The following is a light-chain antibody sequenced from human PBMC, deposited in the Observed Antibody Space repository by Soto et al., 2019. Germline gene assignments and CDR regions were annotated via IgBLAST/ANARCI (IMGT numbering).Light chain of an antibody. CDR2: GAS. CDR3: QQYNTWPPLT. J-gene: IGKJ4*01. CDR1: QRESRD. Sequence: MVLTQSPATRWVTPGARATLSCRASQRESRDLAWWQRERGQAPVLLIYGASTRATGTPARFSGSGSGTESTLTISSLKSEDFAVYYCQQYNTWPPLTFGGGTKVDIK. V-gene: IGKV3-15*01.